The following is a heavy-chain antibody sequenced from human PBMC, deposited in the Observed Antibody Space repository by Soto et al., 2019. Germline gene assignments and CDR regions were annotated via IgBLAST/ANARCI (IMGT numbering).Heavy chain of an antibody. J-gene: IGHJ4*02. V-gene: IGHV1-18*01. Sequence: QVQLVQSGPEMKKPGASVKVSCKASGYSFTSSAISWLRQAPGQGLEWMGWISGYRGNTNDAQKFQGRVTLTTDTSTTTAYLELRSLTSDDTAVYYCARAPDYYDSSGYMDYWGQGTLVTVSP. CDR1: GYSFTSSA. CDR3: ARAPDYYDSSGYMDY. CDR2: ISGYRGNT. D-gene: IGHD3-22*01.